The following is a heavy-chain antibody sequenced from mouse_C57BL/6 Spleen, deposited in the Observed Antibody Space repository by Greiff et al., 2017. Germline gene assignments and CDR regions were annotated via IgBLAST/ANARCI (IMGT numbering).Heavy chain of an antibody. CDR1: GYTFTSYW. Sequence: QVQLQQPGAELVRPGSSVKLSCKASGYTFTSYWMHWVKQRPIQGLEWIGNIDPSDSETHYNQKFKDKATLTVDKSSSTAYMQLSSLTSEDSAVYYGARWGGPEVATDYAMDYWGQGTSVTVSS. CDR3: ARWGGPEVATDYAMDY. D-gene: IGHD1-1*01. CDR2: IDPSDSET. J-gene: IGHJ4*01. V-gene: IGHV1-52*01.